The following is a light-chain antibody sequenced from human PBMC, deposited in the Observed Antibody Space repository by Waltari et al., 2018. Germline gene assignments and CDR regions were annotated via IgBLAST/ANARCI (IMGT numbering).Light chain of an antibody. CDR3: ATWDDGLGGVWV. Sequence: QSVLTQPPSASATPGHRVIISCSGSDSNIGDNVVNWYQQPPGTAPKLLIDRNDVRRARVPVRFCASQSDTSASLAISGRQSEDEADDDCATWDDGLGGVWVFGGGTKVTVL. CDR1: DSNIGDNV. CDR2: RND. J-gene: IGLJ3*02. V-gene: IGLV1-44*01.